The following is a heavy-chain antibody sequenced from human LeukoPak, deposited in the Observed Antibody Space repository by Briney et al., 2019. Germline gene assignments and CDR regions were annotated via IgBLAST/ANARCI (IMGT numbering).Heavy chain of an antibody. V-gene: IGHV4-31*03. J-gene: IGHJ5*02. CDR2: IYYSGST. CDR3: ARFSSSYSLDP. Sequence: TSETLSLTCTVSGGSISSGGYYWSWIRQHPGKGLEWIGYIYYSGSTYYNPSLKSRVTISVDTSKNQFSLKLSSVTAVDTAVYYCARFSSSYSLDPWGQGTLVTVSS. CDR1: GGSISSGGYY. D-gene: IGHD3-22*01.